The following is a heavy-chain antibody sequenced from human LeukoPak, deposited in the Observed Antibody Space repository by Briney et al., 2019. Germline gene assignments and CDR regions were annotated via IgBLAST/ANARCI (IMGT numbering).Heavy chain of an antibody. CDR2: IIPIFGTA. CDR1: GGTFSSYA. J-gene: IGHJ5*02. V-gene: IGHV1-69*06. D-gene: IGHD4-17*01. CDR3: ARDDYGDYGS. Sequence: ASVKVSCKASGGTFSSYAINWVRQAPGQGLEWMGGIIPIFGTANYAQKFQGRVTITADKSTSTAYMELSSLRSEDTAVYYCARDDYGDYGSWGQGTLVTVSS.